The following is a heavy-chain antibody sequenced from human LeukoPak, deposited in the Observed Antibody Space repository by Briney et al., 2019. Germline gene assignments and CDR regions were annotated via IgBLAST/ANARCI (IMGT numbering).Heavy chain of an antibody. V-gene: IGHV3-53*01. CDR1: GFTVSSNY. CDR2: IYSGGST. Sequence: GGSLRLSCAASGFTVSSNYMSWVRQAPGKGLEWVSVIYSGGSTYYADSVKGRFTISRDNSKNTLYLQMNSLRAEDTAVYYCARVPGAALFGRVYYFDYWGQGPLVTVSS. D-gene: IGHD1-26*01. J-gene: IGHJ4*02. CDR3: ARVPGAALFGRVYYFDY.